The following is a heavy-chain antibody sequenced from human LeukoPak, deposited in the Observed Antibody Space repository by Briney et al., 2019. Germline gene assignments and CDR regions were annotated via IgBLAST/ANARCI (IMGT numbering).Heavy chain of an antibody. CDR1: GGSISSYY. V-gene: IGHV4-59*01. Sequence: SETLSLTCTVSGGSISSYYWSWIRQPPGKGLEWIGYIYYSGSTNYNPSLKSRVTISVDTSKNQFSLKLSSVTAADTAVYYCARDKGREWLRFNYRYFDYWGQGTLVTVSS. J-gene: IGHJ4*02. CDR2: IYYSGST. CDR3: ARDKGREWLRFNYRYFDY. D-gene: IGHD5-12*01.